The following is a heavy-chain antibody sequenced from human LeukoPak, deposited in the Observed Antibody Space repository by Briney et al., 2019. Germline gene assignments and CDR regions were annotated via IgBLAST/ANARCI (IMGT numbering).Heavy chain of an antibody. V-gene: IGHV1-69*06. CDR3: ASNSRLWFGESTQHYYYYYMDV. CDR1: GGTFSSYA. J-gene: IGHJ6*03. Sequence: GASVKVSCKASGGTFSSYAISWVRQAPGQGLEWMGGIIPIFGSANYAQKFQDRVTITADKSTITAYMELDSLRSEDTAVYYCASNSRLWFGESTQHYYYYYMDVWGKGTTVTVSS. D-gene: IGHD3-10*01. CDR2: IIPIFGSA.